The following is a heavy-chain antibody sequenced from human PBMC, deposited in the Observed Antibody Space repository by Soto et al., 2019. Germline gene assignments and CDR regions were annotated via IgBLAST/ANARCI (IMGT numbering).Heavy chain of an antibody. CDR3: DRDCSSTSGVYYYYGMDV. CDR1: GGSISSYY. Sequence: QVQLQESGPGLVKPSETLSLTCNVSGGSISSYYWSWIRQPAGKGLEWIGRIYTSGSTNYNPSLKLRGTVSVATAKTQFTLKLSSGTAADTDVYYCDRDCSSTSGVYYYYGMDVWGQGTTVTVSS. J-gene: IGHJ6*02. V-gene: IGHV4-4*07. CDR2: IYTSGST. D-gene: IGHD2-2*01.